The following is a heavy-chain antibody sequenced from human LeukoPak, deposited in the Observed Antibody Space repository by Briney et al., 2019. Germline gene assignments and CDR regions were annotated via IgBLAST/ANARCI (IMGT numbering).Heavy chain of an antibody. Sequence: SETLSLTCRVSGDSVSNYYWSWIRQSPGKGLEWIGFFHYSGSTNYNPSLNSRVTTSIDTSMNQLSLTLVSVTAADTAVYFCARHHDGGGKVRLDFWGLGVLVTVSS. V-gene: IGHV4-59*08. CDR1: GDSVSNYY. CDR2: FHYSGST. D-gene: IGHD2-21*01. J-gene: IGHJ4*02. CDR3: ARHHDGGGKVRLDF.